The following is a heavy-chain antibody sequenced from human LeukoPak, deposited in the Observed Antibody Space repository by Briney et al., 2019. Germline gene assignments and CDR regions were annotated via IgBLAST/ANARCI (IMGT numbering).Heavy chain of an antibody. J-gene: IGHJ6*02. CDR2: ISAYNGNT. CDR3: ARDGEYSGYDYYYYYGMDV. V-gene: IGHV1-18*01. Sequence: ASVKVSCKASGYTFTSYGISWVRQAPGQGLEWMGWISAYNGNTNYAQKLQGRVTMTTDTSTSTAYMELRSLRSDDTAVYYRARDGEYSGYDYYYYYGMDVWGQGTTVTVSS. D-gene: IGHD5-12*01. CDR1: GYTFTSYG.